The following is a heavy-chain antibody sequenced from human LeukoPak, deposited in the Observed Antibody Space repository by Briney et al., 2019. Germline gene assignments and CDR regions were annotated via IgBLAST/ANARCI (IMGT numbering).Heavy chain of an antibody. V-gene: IGHV3-23*01. J-gene: IGHJ4*02. CDR2: ISGSGGST. D-gene: IGHD3-10*01. CDR1: GFTFSSYA. CDR3: AKGAGLLWFGEPTDY. Sequence: GGSLRLSCAASGFTFSSYAMSWVRQAPGKGLEWVSAISGSGGSTYYTDSVKGRFTISRDNSKNTLYLQMNSLRAEDTAVYYCAKGAGLLWFGEPTDYWGQGTLVTVSS.